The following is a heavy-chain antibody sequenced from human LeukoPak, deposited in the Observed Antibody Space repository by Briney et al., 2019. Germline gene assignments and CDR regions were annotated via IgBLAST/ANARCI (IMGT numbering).Heavy chain of an antibody. D-gene: IGHD3-22*01. V-gene: IGHV4-34*01. Sequence: SETLSLTCAVYGGSFSGYYWSWIRQPPGKGLEWIGEINHSGSTNYNPSLKSRVTISVDTSKNQISLKLSSVTAADTAVYYCARGSDYYDSSGHFDYWGQGTLVTVSS. CDR2: INHSGST. J-gene: IGHJ4*02. CDR3: ARGSDYYDSSGHFDY. CDR1: GGSFSGYY.